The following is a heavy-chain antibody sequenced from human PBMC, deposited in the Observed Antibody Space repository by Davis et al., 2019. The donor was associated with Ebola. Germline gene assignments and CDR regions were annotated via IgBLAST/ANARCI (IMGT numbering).Heavy chain of an antibody. CDR1: GGSISSGGYY. V-gene: IGHV4-31*03. J-gene: IGHJ5*02. CDR3: ARVNYDFWSGYANWFDP. CDR2: IYYSGST. D-gene: IGHD3-3*01. Sequence: MPSETLSLTCTVSGGSISSGGYYWSWIRQHPGKGLEWIGYIYYSGSTYYNPSLKSRVTISVDTSKNQFSLKLSSVTAADTAVYYCARVNYDFWSGYANWFDPWGQGTLVTVSS.